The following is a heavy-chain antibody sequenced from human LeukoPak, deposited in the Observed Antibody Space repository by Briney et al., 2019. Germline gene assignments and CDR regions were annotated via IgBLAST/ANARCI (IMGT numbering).Heavy chain of an antibody. J-gene: IGHJ4*02. D-gene: IGHD3-9*01. CDR2: MNPNSANT. CDR3: ARGGRSTYFDWSPDY. CDR1: GYTFTSYD. Sequence: ASVKVSCKASGYTFTSYDINWVRQATGQGLEWMGWMNPNSANTGYAQKFQGRVTITRNTSISTTYMELSSLRFEDTAVYYCARGGRSTYFDWSPDYWGQGTLVTVSS. V-gene: IGHV1-8*03.